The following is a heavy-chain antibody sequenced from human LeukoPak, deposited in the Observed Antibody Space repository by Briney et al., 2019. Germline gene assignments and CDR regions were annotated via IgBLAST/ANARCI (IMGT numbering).Heavy chain of an antibody. J-gene: IGHJ4*02. CDR2: IYYSGST. CDR1: GGSISSSSYY. V-gene: IGHV4-39*02. CDR3: AREGIVGYFDY. D-gene: IGHD1-26*01. Sequence: PSETLSLTCTVSGGSISSSSYYWGWIRQPPGKGLEWIGSIYYSGSTYYNPSLKSRVTISVDTSKNQFSLKLSSVTAADTAVYYCAREGIVGYFDYWGQGTLVTVSS.